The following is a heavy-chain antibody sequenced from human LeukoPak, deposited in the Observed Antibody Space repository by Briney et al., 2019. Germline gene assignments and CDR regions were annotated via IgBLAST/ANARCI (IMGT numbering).Heavy chain of an antibody. Sequence: SETLSLTCTISGGSISSYYWSWIRQPPGKGLEWIGYVYYRGTTNYNPSLKSRVTISVDTSKNQFSLNLNSVTAADTAVYYCARDLEHGGNSIWYFDLWGRGTLVTVPS. CDR1: GGSISSYY. CDR2: VYYRGTT. J-gene: IGHJ2*01. V-gene: IGHV4-59*01. CDR3: ARDLEHGGNSIWYFDL. D-gene: IGHD4-23*01.